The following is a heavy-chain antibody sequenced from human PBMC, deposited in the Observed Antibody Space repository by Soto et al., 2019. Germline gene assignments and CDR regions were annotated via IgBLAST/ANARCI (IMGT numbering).Heavy chain of an antibody. D-gene: IGHD5-12*01. V-gene: IGHV1-18*01. J-gene: IGHJ4*02. Sequence: QVQLVQSGAEVKKPGASVKVSCKASGYTFTSYGISWVRQAPGQGLEWMGWISAYNGHTNYAQKLQGRVTMTTDTSTSTASMELRSLRSDDTAVYYCAGLRGYSGDAPYFDYWGQGTLVTVSS. CDR1: GYTFTSYG. CDR2: ISAYNGHT. CDR3: AGLRGYSGDAPYFDY.